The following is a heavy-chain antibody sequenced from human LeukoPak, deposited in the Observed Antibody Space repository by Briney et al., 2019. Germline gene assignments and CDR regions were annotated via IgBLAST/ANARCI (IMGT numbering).Heavy chain of an antibody. CDR2: INPNSGGT. V-gene: IGHV1-2*02. CDR1: GYTFTGYY. Sequence: ASVKVSCKASGYTFTGYYMHWVRQAPGQGLEWMGWINPNSGGTNYAQKFQGRVTMTRDTSISTAYMELSRLRSDDTAVYYCARGMLKARQDHASDIWGQGTMVTVSS. D-gene: IGHD2-8*01. CDR3: ARGMLKARQDHASDI. J-gene: IGHJ3*02.